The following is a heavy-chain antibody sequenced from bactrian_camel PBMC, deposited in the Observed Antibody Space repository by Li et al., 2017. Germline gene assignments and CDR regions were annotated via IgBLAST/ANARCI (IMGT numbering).Heavy chain of an antibody. CDR3: AADSVGRCRARGWVERPSVAAYDY. J-gene: IGHJ4*01. CDR1: KLTYSSNC. V-gene: IGHV3S55*01. Sequence: VQLVESGGGSVQAGGSLALSCVAAKLTYSSNCMAWFRLAPGKEREGVVALASDGSTWYADSVKGRFTISKDDLKDTLYLQMNSLKPEDTAMYYCAADSVGRCRARGWVERPSVAAYDYWGQGTQVTVS. CDR2: LASDGST. D-gene: IGHD5*01.